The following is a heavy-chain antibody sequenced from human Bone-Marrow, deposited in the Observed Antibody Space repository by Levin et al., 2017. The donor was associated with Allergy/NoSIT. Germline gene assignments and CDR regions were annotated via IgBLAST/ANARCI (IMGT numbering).Heavy chain of an antibody. Sequence: GESLKISCAVSGFTVSNNYMSWVRQAPGKGLEWVSLIYSDGTIDYADSVKGRFTISRDNSKNTLSLQMNSLTADDTAVYYCAGGPRRSYWGQGTLGTVSS. CDR3: AGGPRRSY. CDR2: IYSDGTI. V-gene: IGHV3-53*01. J-gene: IGHJ4*02. D-gene: IGHD3-16*01. CDR1: GFTVSNNY.